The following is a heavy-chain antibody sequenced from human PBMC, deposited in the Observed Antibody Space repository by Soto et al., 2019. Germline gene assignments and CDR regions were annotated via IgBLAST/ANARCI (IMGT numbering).Heavy chain of an antibody. J-gene: IGHJ6*02. CDR1: GGTFSSYA. V-gene: IGHV1-69*06. Sequence: QVQLVQSGAEVKKPGSSVKVSCKASGGTFSSYAISWVRQAPGQGLEWMGGIIPIFGTANYAQKFQGRVTITADKSTSTAYMELSRLRSEDTAVYYCASNAITGTTFYYYYGMDVWGQGTTVTVSS. CDR3: ASNAITGTTFYYYYGMDV. CDR2: IIPIFGTA. D-gene: IGHD1-7*01.